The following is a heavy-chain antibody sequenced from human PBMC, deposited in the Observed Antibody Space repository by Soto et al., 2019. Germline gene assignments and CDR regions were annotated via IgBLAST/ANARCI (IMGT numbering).Heavy chain of an antibody. CDR1: GYKFTGYG. D-gene: IGHD3-22*01. Sequence: QAQIVQSGAEVKKPGASMKVSCKASGYKFTGYGISWVRQAPGQGLEWMGWISAYTGNTNYAKRFQGRVSMTIDTSTNTAYMDLRRLRSDDTAVSYCARDRVHGVVTAQYNGMDVWGLGTSVTVSS. CDR3: ARDRVHGVVTAQYNGMDV. J-gene: IGHJ6*02. CDR2: ISAYTGNT. V-gene: IGHV1-18*01.